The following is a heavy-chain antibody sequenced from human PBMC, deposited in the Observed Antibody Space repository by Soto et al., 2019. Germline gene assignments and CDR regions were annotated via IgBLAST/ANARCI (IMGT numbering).Heavy chain of an antibody. CDR3: ARLDIAAPTYNWFDP. D-gene: IGHD6-6*01. V-gene: IGHV5-51*01. CDR1: GYSFTSYW. J-gene: IGHJ5*02. Sequence: GESLKISCKGSGYSFTSYWIGWVRQMPGKGLEWMGIIYPGDSDTGYSPSFQGQVTISADKSISTAYLQWSSLKASDTAMYYCARLDIAAPTYNWFDPWGQGTLVTVSS. CDR2: IYPGDSDT.